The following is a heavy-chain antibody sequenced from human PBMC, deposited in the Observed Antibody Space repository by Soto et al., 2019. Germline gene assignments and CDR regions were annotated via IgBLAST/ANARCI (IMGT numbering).Heavy chain of an antibody. CDR3: ASSCSTSCYPRMDV. CDR1: GFTFSSYA. D-gene: IGHD2-2*01. J-gene: IGHJ6*02. CDR2: ISGSGGST. V-gene: IGHV3-23*01. Sequence: HPGGSLRLSCAASGFTFSSYARSWVRQAPGKGLEWVSAISGSGGSTYYADSVKGRFTISRDNSKNTLYLQMNILRAEDTAVYYCASSCSTSCYPRMDVWGQGTTVTVSS.